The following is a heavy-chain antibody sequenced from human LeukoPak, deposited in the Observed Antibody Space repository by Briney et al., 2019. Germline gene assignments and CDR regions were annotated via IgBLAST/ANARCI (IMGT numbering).Heavy chain of an antibody. D-gene: IGHD3-10*01. CDR1: GFTVSSNY. V-gene: IGHV3-53*01. CDR3: ARQRFGQYFDY. J-gene: IGHJ4*02. CDR2: IYSGGST. Sequence: GGSLRLSCAASGFTVSSNYMSWVRQAPGKGLEWVSVIYSGGSTYYADSVKGRFTISRDNAKKSLYLQMNSLRAEDTAIYYCARQRFGQYFDYWGQGTLVTVSS.